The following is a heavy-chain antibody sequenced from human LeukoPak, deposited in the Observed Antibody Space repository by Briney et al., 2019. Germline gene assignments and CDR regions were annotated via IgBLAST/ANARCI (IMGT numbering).Heavy chain of an antibody. CDR2: IEGTNDMTYDGWT. D-gene: IGHD2-15*01. Sequence: GGSLRLSCEASGFTFSTYAMSWVRQAPGKGLEWVSGIEGTNDMTYDGWTYYADSVKGRFTISRDNSKNTLYLQMNSLRAEDTAVYYCARSPGVRVVAATRRHATFDYWGQGTLVTVSS. CDR1: GFTFSTYA. V-gene: IGHV3-23*01. CDR3: ARSPGVRVVAATRRHATFDY. J-gene: IGHJ4*02.